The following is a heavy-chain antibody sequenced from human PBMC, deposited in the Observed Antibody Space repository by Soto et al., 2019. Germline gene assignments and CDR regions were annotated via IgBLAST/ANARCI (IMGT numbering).Heavy chain of an antibody. Sequence: GGSLRLSCAASGFTFSSYAMHWVRQAPGKGLEWVAVISYDGSNKYYADSVKGRFTISRDNSKNTLYLQMNSLRAEDTAVYYCARGEYVWGSSSDYWGQGTLVTVSS. CDR3: ARGEYVWGSSSDY. CDR2: ISYDGSNK. D-gene: IGHD3-16*01. V-gene: IGHV3-30-3*01. CDR1: GFTFSSYA. J-gene: IGHJ4*02.